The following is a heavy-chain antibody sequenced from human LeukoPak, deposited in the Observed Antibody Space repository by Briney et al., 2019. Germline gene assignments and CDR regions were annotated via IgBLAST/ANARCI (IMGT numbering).Heavy chain of an antibody. V-gene: IGHV4-59*01. Sequence: SKTLSLTCTVSGGSISSYYWSWIRQPPGKGLEWIGYIYYSGSTNYNPSLKSRVTISVDTSKNQFSLKLSSVTAADTAVYYCARGREITMVRGVIMNTHNWFDPWGQGTLVTVSS. CDR3: ARGREITMVRGVIMNTHNWFDP. CDR1: GGSISSYY. CDR2: IYYSGST. D-gene: IGHD3-10*01. J-gene: IGHJ5*02.